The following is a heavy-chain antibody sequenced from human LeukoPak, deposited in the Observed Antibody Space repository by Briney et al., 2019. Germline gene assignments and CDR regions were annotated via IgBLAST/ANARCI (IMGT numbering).Heavy chain of an antibody. CDR2: IYWNDDK. J-gene: IGHJ4*02. Sequence: SGPTLVNPTQTLTLTCTFSGFSLSTSGVGVGWIRQPPGKALEWLALIYWNDDKRYSPSLKTRLTISKDTSKNQVVLTMTNMDPVDTATYYCARSGIVGVFDYWGQGTLVTVSS. D-gene: IGHD1-26*01. CDR1: GFSLSTSGVG. V-gene: IGHV2-5*01. CDR3: ARSGIVGVFDY.